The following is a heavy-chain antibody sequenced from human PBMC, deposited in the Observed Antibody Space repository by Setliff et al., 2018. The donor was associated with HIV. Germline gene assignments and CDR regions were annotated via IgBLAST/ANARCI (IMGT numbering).Heavy chain of an antibody. Sequence: HPGGSLRLSCATSGFSFSSYGMHWVRQAPGKGLEWVAVISNDGTKKFYEDSVKGRFTISRDNAKNSLYLQMNSLRAEDTAVYYCAKLAGIQLWAGGRDYWGQGTLVTVSS. CDR3: AKLAGIQLWAGGRDY. D-gene: IGHD5-18*01. CDR2: ISNDGTKK. CDR1: GFSFSSYG. J-gene: IGHJ4*02. V-gene: IGHV3-30*18.